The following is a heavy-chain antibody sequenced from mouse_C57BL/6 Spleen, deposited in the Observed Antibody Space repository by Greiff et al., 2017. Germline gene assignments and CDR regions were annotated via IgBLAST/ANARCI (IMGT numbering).Heavy chain of an antibody. Sequence: VQLQESGAELVRPGASVTLSCKASGYTFTDYEMHWVKQTPVHGLEWIGAIDPETGGTAYNQKFKGKAILTADKSSSTAYMELRSLTSEDSAVYYCTRWAMGYWGQGTSVTVSS. CDR2: IDPETGGT. J-gene: IGHJ4*01. CDR1: GYTFTDYE. CDR3: TRWAMGY. V-gene: IGHV1-15*01.